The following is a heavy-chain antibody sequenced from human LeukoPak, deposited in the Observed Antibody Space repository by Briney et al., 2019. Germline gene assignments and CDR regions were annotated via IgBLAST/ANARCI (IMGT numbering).Heavy chain of an antibody. J-gene: IGHJ1*01. Sequence: PGGSLRLSCAVSGFTFSNAWMSWVRQAPGKGLEWVGRIKSKTDGGTTDYAAPVKGRFTISRDDSKNTLYLQMNSLKTEDTAVYYCTTEEVIYCSGGSCYADAEYFQHWGQGTLVTVSS. CDR2: IKSKTDGGTT. V-gene: IGHV3-15*01. CDR1: GFTFSNAW. D-gene: IGHD2-15*01. CDR3: TTEEVIYCSGGSCYADAEYFQH.